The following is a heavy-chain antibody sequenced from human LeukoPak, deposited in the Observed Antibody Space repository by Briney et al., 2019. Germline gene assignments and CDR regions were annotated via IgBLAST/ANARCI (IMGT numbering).Heavy chain of an antibody. CDR1: GFTFSNYA. CDR2: ISGSGGTS. D-gene: IGHD3-10*01. CDR3: AKSPYFYNSGRSVDV. J-gene: IGHJ6*04. Sequence: PGGSLRLSCLPSGFTFSNYAMTWVRQAPGKGLEWVSSISGSGGTSYYADSVKGRFTISRDSAKNMLFLQMNRLRAEDTAVYYCAKSPYFYNSGRSVDVRGKGTTVTVSS. V-gene: IGHV3-23*01.